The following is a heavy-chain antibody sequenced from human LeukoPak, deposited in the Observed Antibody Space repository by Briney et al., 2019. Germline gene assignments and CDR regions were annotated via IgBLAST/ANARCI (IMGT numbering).Heavy chain of an antibody. CDR3: ARDRGGYSYGSYYFDY. Sequence: PSETLSLTCTVSGGSISSYYWSWIRQPPGKGLEWIGYIYYSGSTNYNPSLKSRVTISVDTSKNQFSLKLSSVTAADTAVYYCARDRGGYSYGSYYFDYWGQGTLVTVSS. V-gene: IGHV4-59*01. CDR1: GGSISSYY. J-gene: IGHJ4*02. D-gene: IGHD5-18*01. CDR2: IYYSGST.